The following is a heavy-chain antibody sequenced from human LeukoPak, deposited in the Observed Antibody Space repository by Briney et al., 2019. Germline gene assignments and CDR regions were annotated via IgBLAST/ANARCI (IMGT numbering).Heavy chain of an antibody. Sequence: SGTLSLTYAVSGGSISSSNWWSWVRQPPGKGLEWIGEIYHSGSTNYNPSLKSRVTISVDKSKNQFSLKLSSVTAADTAVYYCARGLKDSSSWYLPERYYYYYMDVWGKGTTVTVSS. V-gene: IGHV4-4*02. CDR1: GGSISSSNW. J-gene: IGHJ6*03. CDR2: IYHSGST. CDR3: ARGLKDSSSWYLPERYYYYYMDV. D-gene: IGHD6-13*01.